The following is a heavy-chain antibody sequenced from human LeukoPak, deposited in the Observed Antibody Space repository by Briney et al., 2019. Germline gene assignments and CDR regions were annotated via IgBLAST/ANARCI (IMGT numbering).Heavy chain of an antibody. CDR2: IYAGDSDT. V-gene: IGHV5-51*01. J-gene: IGHJ3*02. CDR3: VRRYYDILTGYYDDDFDI. Sequence: GESLQISCKGSGFPFITYWIGWVRQMPGKGLEWMGIIYAGDSDTRYRPSFQGQVSISADMSTSTAYLQWSSLRASDTAIYYCVRRYYDILTGYYDDDFDIWGQGTMVSVSS. D-gene: IGHD3-9*01. CDR1: GFPFITYW.